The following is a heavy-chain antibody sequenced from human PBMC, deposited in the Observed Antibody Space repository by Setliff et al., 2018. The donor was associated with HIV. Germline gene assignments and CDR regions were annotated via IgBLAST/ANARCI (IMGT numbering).Heavy chain of an antibody. Sequence: GGSLRLSCAASGFTFSNYAMSWVRQAPGEGLEWVSAISGTGDSTYYADSVKGRFTISRDDSKHTLYLQMNSLRAEDTAVYYCAGESSIAVAEYFQHWGQGTLVTVSS. CDR1: GFTFSNYA. CDR2: ISGTGDST. D-gene: IGHD6-19*01. V-gene: IGHV3-23*01. CDR3: AGESSIAVAEYFQH. J-gene: IGHJ1*01.